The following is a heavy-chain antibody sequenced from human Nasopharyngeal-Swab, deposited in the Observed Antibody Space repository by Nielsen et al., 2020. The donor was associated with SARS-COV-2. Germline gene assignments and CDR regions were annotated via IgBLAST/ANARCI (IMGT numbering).Heavy chain of an antibody. CDR2: INGDDKET. CDR3: ARGWSNYGGDIHY. D-gene: IGHD4-23*01. J-gene: IGHJ4*02. V-gene: IGHV3-23*01. Sequence: GESLKISCVASGFTFTTYAMKWVRQAQGKGLEWVYSINGDDKETSYADSVRGRFTISRDNSGKATYPQMTSLIADDTAIYYCARGWSNYGGDIHYWGQGTLVTVAS. CDR1: GFTFTTYA.